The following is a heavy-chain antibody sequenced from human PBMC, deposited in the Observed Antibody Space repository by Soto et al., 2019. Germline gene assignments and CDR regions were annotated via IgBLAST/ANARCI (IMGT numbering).Heavy chain of an antibody. CDR2: ISYDGRNK. CDR3: ARDDSSYYDSSGYYFAPGY. V-gene: IGHV3-30*04. Sequence: QVQLVESGGGVVQPGRSLRLSCAASGFTFSSYAMHWVRQAPGKGLEWVAVISYDGRNKYYADSVKGRFTISRDNSKNTLYLQMNSLRAEDTAVYYCARDDSSYYDSSGYYFAPGYWGQGTLVTVSS. D-gene: IGHD3-22*01. CDR1: GFTFSSYA. J-gene: IGHJ4*02.